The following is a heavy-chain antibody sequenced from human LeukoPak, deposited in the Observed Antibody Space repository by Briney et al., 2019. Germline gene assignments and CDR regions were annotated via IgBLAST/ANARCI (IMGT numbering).Heavy chain of an antibody. V-gene: IGHV3-7*01. CDR2: INQDGSEK. CDR3: ARDQVNYYDPGDDY. D-gene: IGHD3-22*01. Sequence: GGSLRLSCAASGFILSNYWMGWVRRAPGKGLEWVANINQDGSEKHYVDFLKGRFTISRDNANNSLYLEMNNLSAEDTAVYYCARDQVNYYDPGDDYWGQGTLVTVSS. J-gene: IGHJ4*02. CDR1: GFILSNYW.